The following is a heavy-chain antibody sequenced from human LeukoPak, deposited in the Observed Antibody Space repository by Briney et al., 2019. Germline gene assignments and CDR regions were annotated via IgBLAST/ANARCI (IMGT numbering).Heavy chain of an antibody. D-gene: IGHD3-22*01. J-gene: IGHJ4*02. Sequence: ASVKVSCKASGYTFTSYYMHWVRQAPGQGLEWMGIINPSGGSTSYAQKFQGGVTMTRDTSTSTVYMELSSLRSEDTAVYYCARALYYYDSSGYYHFDYWGQGTLVTVSS. CDR1: GYTFTSYY. CDR2: INPSGGST. CDR3: ARALYYYDSSGYYHFDY. V-gene: IGHV1-46*01.